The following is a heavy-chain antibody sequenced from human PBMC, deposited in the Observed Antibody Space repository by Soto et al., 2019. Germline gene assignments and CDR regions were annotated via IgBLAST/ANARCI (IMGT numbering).Heavy chain of an antibody. CDR1: GFTFDDYA. J-gene: IGHJ5*02. D-gene: IGHD6-13*01. Sequence: PGGSLRLSCAASGFTFDDYAMHWVRQAPGKGLEWVSGISWNSGSIGYADSVKGRFTISRDNAKNSLYLQMNSLRAEDTALYYCARHPERIAEIGWFDPWGQGTLVTVSS. V-gene: IGHV3-9*01. CDR3: ARHPERIAEIGWFDP. CDR2: ISWNSGSI.